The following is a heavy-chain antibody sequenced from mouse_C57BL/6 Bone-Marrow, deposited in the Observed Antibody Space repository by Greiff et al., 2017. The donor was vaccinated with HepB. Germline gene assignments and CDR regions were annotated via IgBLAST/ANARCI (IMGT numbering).Heavy chain of an antibody. V-gene: IGHV1-82*01. J-gene: IGHJ3*01. D-gene: IGHD1-1*02. CDR3: ASLWSFAY. CDR1: GYAFSSSW. CDR2: IYPGDGDT. Sequence: VQLQQSGPELVKPGASVKISCKASGYAFSSSWMNWVKQRPGKGLEWIGRIYPGDGDTNYNGKFKGKATLTADKSSSTAYMQLSSLKSEDSAVYFCASLWSFAYWGQGTLVTVSA.